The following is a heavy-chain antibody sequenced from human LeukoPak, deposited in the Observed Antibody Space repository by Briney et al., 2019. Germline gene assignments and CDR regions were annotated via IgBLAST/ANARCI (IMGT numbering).Heavy chain of an antibody. CDR1: GFTVSSNY. Sequence: SGGSLRLSCAASGFTVSSNYMSWVRQAPGKGLEWVSVIYCGGSTYYADSVKGRFTISRDNSKNTLYLQMNSLRAEDTAVYYCARGVPGYYYYYMDVWGKGTTVTVSS. CDR2: IYCGGST. D-gene: IGHD3-10*01. V-gene: IGHV3-53*01. CDR3: ARGVPGYYYYYMDV. J-gene: IGHJ6*03.